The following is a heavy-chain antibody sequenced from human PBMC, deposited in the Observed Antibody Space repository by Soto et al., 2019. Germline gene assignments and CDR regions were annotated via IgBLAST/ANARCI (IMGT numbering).Heavy chain of an antibody. CDR3: DRGAESRREFDY. CDR2: LKNKADGYHA. CDR1: GFTSSDHY. V-gene: IGHV3-72*01. J-gene: IGHJ4*02. Sequence: EVQLVESGGGLVQPGGSLRRSCAASGFTSSDHYMEWVRQAPGKGLEWVGRLKNKADGYHAECAASVKGSVTGSGDDSVTILFPQMNCLKTEDLAVYYRDRGAESRREFDYWGRGTLVTV.